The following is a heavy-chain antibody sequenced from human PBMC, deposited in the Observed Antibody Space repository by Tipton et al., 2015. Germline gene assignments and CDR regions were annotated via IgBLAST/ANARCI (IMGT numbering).Heavy chain of an antibody. CDR3: ARGGNNWFDP. CDR2: ISYGGIT. CDR1: GGSISSGAYY. J-gene: IGHJ5*02. D-gene: IGHD2-15*01. V-gene: IGHV4-31*02. Sequence: GLVKPSQTLSLTCTVSGGSISSGAYYWNWIRQHPGKGLEWIGYISYGGITYYNPSLKSRVSMSIDTSENQFSLSLSSVTAADTAVYYCARGGNNWFDPWGQGTLVTVSS.